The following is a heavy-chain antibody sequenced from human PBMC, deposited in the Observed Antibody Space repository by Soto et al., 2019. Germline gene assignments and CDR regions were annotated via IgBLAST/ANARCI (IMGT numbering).Heavy chain of an antibody. V-gene: IGHV1-3*01. CDR3: ARESNWGWFPTY. D-gene: IGHD7-27*01. Sequence: QVQLVQSGAEVKKPGASVKVSCKASGYTFTIYAMHWVRQAPGHRLEWMGWINAGNGNTKYSQKFQGRVTITRDTSASIAYMELSSLRSEDTAVYYCARESNWGWFPTYWGQGTLVTVSS. CDR1: GYTFTIYA. J-gene: IGHJ4*01. CDR2: INAGNGNT.